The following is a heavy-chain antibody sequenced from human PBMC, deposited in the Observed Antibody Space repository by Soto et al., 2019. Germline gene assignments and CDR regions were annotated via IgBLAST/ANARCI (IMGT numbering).Heavy chain of an antibody. CDR1: GFTFSSYA. Sequence: PGGSLRLSCAASGFTFSSYAMSWVRQAPGKGLEWVSAISGSGGSTYYADSVKGRFTISRDNSKNTLYLQMNSLRAEDTAVYYCAKRGLQSDYDFWSGRPLYYYYMDVWGKGTTVTVSS. D-gene: IGHD3-3*01. J-gene: IGHJ6*03. CDR3: AKRGLQSDYDFWSGRPLYYYYMDV. CDR2: ISGSGGST. V-gene: IGHV3-23*01.